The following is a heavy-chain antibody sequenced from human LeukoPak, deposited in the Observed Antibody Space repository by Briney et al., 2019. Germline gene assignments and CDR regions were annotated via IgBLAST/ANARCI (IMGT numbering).Heavy chain of an antibody. D-gene: IGHD5-24*01. CDR1: GGTFSSYA. Sequence: SVKVSCKASGGTFSSYAISWVRQAPGQGLEWMGGIIPIFGTANYAQKFQGRVTITADKSTSTAYMELSSLRSEDTAVYYCAKGEYHQDGIGENRFDNWGQGALVTVSS. J-gene: IGHJ4*02. V-gene: IGHV1-69*06. CDR3: AKGEYHQDGIGENRFDN. CDR2: IIPIFGTA.